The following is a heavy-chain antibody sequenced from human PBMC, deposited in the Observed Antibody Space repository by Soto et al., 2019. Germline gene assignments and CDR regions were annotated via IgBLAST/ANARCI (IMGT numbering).Heavy chain of an antibody. CDR1: GYSFTSYW. CDR3: ARHRRFLEWLPREDYYYGMDV. CDR2: IDPSDSYT. V-gene: IGHV5-10-1*01. D-gene: IGHD3-3*01. Sequence: PGESLKISCKGSGYSFTSYWISWVRQMPGKGLGWMGRIDPSDSYTNYSPSFQGHVTISADKSISTAYLQWSSLKASDTAMYYCARHRRFLEWLPREDYYYGMDVWGQGTTVTVSS. J-gene: IGHJ6*02.